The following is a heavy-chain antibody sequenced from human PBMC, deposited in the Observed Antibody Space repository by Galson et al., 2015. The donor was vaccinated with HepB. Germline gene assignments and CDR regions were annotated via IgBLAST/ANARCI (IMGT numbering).Heavy chain of an antibody. CDR2: ISSSGDTI. J-gene: IGHJ6*02. Sequence: SLRLSCAASGFTFSDYYMSWIRQAPGKGLEWLSYISSSGDTIYYADSVRGRFTISRDNANNSLYLQMNSLRAEDTAVYYCARGGGKNLAGLFHYYHYGLDVWGQGTTVTVSS. CDR3: ARGGGKNLAGLFHYYHYGLDV. V-gene: IGHV3-11*01. D-gene: IGHD6-19*01. CDR1: GFTFSDYY.